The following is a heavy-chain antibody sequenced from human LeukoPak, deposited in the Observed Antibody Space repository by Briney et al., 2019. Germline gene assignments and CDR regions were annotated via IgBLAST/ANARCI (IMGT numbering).Heavy chain of an antibody. J-gene: IGHJ3*02. CDR1: GFTFSSSA. Sequence: GGSLRLSCAASGFTFSSSAMSWVRQAPGKGLEWVSSISGSGSGGSTYYADSVKGQFTISRDNAKNSLYLQMNSLRAEDTAVYYCARDRGLWSIWGQGTMVTVSS. CDR2: ISGSGSGGST. D-gene: IGHD4/OR15-4a*01. CDR3: ARDRGLWSI. V-gene: IGHV3-23*01.